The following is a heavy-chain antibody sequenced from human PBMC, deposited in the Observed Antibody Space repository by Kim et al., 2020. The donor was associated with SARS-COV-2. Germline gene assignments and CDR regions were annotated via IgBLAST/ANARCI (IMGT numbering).Heavy chain of an antibody. Sequence: GGSLRLSCAASGFTFSSYAMSWVRQAPGKGLEWVSVIYSGGSSTYYADSVKGWFTISRDNSKNTLYLQMNILRAEDTAVYYCAGFPNYYGMDVWGQGTTVTVSS. J-gene: IGHJ6*02. CDR2: IYSGGSST. CDR1: GFTFSSYA. V-gene: IGHV3-23*03. CDR3: AGFPNYYGMDV.